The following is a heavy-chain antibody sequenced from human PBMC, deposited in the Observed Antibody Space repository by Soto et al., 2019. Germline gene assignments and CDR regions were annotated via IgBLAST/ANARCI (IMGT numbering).Heavy chain of an antibody. CDR1: GGTFSNYA. V-gene: IGHV1-69*12. J-gene: IGHJ4*02. D-gene: IGHD4-17*01. CDR3: ARGPDYAGYGDY. CDR2: IILPFGTA. Sequence: QVRLVQSGAEVKKPGSSVKVSCKASGGTFSNYAISWVRQAPGQGLEWMGGIILPFGTANYAQKFQGRVTITADESMTTAYMELSGLRSEDTAVYYCARGPDYAGYGDYWGQGTLVTVSS.